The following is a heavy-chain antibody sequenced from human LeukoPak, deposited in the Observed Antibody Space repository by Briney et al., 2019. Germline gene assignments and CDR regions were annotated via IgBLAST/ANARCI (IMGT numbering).Heavy chain of an antibody. CDR2: IHPGDSGT. V-gene: IGHV5-51*01. Sequence: GESLKISCKASGYRFTNYWIGWVRQMPGKGLEWMGIIHPGDSGTKYSPSFQDQVTMSFDESTTTAYLQWSSLRASDPAIYYCARGGTYRYGSSDYWGQGTLVTVSS. CDR3: ARGGTYRYGSSDY. J-gene: IGHJ4*02. D-gene: IGHD5-18*01. CDR1: GYRFTNYW.